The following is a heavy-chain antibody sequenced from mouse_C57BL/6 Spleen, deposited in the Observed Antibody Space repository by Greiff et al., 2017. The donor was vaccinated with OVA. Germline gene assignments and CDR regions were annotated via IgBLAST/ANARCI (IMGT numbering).Heavy chain of an antibody. V-gene: IGHV1-7*01. CDR3: ARDGLGHSFDV. Sequence: VQRVESGAELAKPGASVKLSCKASGYTFTSYWMHWVKQRPGQGLEWIGYINPSSGYTKYNQKFKDKATLTADKSSSTAYMQLSSLTYEDSAVYYCARDGLGHSFDVWGTGTTVTVSS. J-gene: IGHJ1*03. CDR2: INPSSGYT. D-gene: IGHD4-1*01. CDR1: GYTFTSYW.